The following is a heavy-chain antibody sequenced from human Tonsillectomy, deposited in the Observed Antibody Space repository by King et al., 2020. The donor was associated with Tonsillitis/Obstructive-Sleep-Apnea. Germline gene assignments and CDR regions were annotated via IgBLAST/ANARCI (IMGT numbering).Heavy chain of an antibody. J-gene: IGHJ4*01. CDR2: IRGKAYGGTT. Sequence: VQLVESGGGLVQPGRSLRLSCTVSGFTFGDYAMNWVRQAPGKGLEWVGFIRGKAYGGTTEYAASVKGRFTISRDDSKNIAYLQMNSLKSADTAVYYCTRDPXGSAFDYWGXGTLVTVSS. CDR1: GFTFGDYA. V-gene: IGHV3-49*04. CDR3: TRDPXGSAFDY. D-gene: IGHD1-26*01.